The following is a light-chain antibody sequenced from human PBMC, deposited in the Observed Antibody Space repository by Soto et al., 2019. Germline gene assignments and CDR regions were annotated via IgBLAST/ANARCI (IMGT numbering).Light chain of an antibody. CDR1: KLGDKY. J-gene: IGLJ2*01. V-gene: IGLV3-1*01. CDR2: QDS. CDR3: QAWDSSTGDVV. Sequence: SYELTQPPSVSVSPGQTASITCSGDKLGDKYACWYQQKPGQSPVLVIYQDSKRPSGIPERFSGSNSGNTATLTISGTQAIDEADYYCQAWDSSTGDVVFGGGTQLTV.